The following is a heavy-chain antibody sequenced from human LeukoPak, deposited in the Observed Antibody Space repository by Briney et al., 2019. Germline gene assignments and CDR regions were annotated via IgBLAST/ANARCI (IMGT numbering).Heavy chain of an antibody. V-gene: IGHV4-59*01. CDR3: ARLGGYSGYDLDY. J-gene: IGHJ4*02. CDR2: IYYSGST. D-gene: IGHD5-12*01. CDR1: GGSISSYY. Sequence: SETLSLTCTVSGGSISSYYWSWIRQPPGKGLEWIGYIYYSGSTNYNPSLKSRVTISVDTSKNQFPLKLSSVTAADTAVYYCARLGGYSGYDLDYWGQGTLVTVSS.